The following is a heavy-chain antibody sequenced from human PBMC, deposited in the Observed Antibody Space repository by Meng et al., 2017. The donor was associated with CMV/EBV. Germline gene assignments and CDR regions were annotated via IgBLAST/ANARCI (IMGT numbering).Heavy chain of an antibody. CDR2: IYYSGST. J-gene: IGHJ4*02. Sequence: QLQQSGPRLVKTSQTLSLTCTVSGGSISSGDYYWSWIRHPPGKGLEWIGYIYYSGSTYYNPSLKSRVTISVDTSKNQFSLKLSSVTAADTAVYYCARVTSRVAGAFDYWGQGTLVTVSS. D-gene: IGHD1-14*01. V-gene: IGHV4-30-4*08. CDR1: GGSISSGDYY. CDR3: ARVTSRVAGAFDY.